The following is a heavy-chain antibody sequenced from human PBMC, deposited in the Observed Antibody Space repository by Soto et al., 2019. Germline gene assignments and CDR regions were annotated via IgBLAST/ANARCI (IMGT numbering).Heavy chain of an antibody. CDR2: ISGSSDNI. D-gene: IGHD2-2*01. CDR1: GFTFSDYF. J-gene: IGHJ5*02. CDR3: VRDSARIVVVPRVDGDNWFDP. Sequence: GGSLRLSCAASGFTFSDYFMSWIRQAPGKELEWVSFISGSSDNIKYADSVKGRFTISRDNAKNSLYLQMNSLRAEDTAVYYCVRDSARIVVVPRVDGDNWFDPWGQGTLVTVSS. V-gene: IGHV3-11*06.